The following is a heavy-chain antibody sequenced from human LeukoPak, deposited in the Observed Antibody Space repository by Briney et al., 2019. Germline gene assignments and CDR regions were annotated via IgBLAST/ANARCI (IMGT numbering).Heavy chain of an antibody. V-gene: IGHV3-23*01. Sequence: GGTLRLSCAASGFTFSSYGMSWVRQAPGKGLEWVSAISGSGGSTYYADSVKGRFTISRDNSKNTLYLQMNSLRAEDTAVYYCARAGRMRWYFDYWGQGTLVTVSS. D-gene: IGHD5-24*01. CDR1: GFTFSSYG. CDR2: ISGSGGST. CDR3: ARAGRMRWYFDY. J-gene: IGHJ4*02.